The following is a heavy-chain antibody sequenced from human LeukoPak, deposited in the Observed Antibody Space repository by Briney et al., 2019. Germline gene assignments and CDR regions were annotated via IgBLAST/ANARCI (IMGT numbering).Heavy chain of an antibody. J-gene: IGHJ5*02. CDR2: ISPDGRDK. CDR1: GFTFSSYG. V-gene: IGHV3-30*18. D-gene: IGHD3-10*01. Sequence: GGSLRLSRAAPGFTFSSYGMQWVPQAPGKGRERVALISPDGRDKYYGDSVKGRFTISRDNSKNTLYLQMNSPRAEDTAVYYCAKDGATTWFGEATWGQGTPVTVSS. CDR3: AKDGATTWFGEAT.